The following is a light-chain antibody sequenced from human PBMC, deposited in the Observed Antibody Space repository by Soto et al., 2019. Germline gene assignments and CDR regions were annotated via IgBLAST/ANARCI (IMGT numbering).Light chain of an antibody. CDR1: QSVFHTSNKKNY. CDR2: WAS. V-gene: IGKV4-1*01. Sequence: DIEMTQSPDSLAVSLGERATVNCRSSQSVFHTSNKKNYLVWHQQKSGQPPKLLISWASTRESGVPDRFSGSGSGTDFTLTISSLQAEDVAVYYCQQHYSTPPAFGQGTKVDIK. J-gene: IGKJ1*01. CDR3: QQHYSTPPA.